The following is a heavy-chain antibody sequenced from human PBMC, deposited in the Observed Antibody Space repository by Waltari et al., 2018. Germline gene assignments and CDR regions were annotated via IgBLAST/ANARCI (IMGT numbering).Heavy chain of an antibody. Sequence: QLQLQESGPGLVKPSETLSLTCSVSGAPISSSNYYWGWIRQPPGKGLGWIGSMFNGGSTYYNPSLKSRVTISVDTSKNQFSLRLNSVTAADTAIYYCARHGYSGGWFDPWGQGTLVTVSS. CDR1: GAPISSSNYY. D-gene: IGHD4-17*01. J-gene: IGHJ5*02. CDR2: MFNGGST. CDR3: ARHGYSGGWFDP. V-gene: IGHV4-39*01.